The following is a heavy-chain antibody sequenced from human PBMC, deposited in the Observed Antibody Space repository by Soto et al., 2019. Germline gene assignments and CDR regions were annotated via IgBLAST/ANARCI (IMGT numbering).Heavy chain of an antibody. CDR2: ISSSSRYI. J-gene: IGHJ3*02. V-gene: IGHV3-21*01. Sequence: KPGGSLRLSCAASGFNFSSYTMNWVRQAPGKGLEWVSSISSSSRYIYYADSVKGRFTISRDDAKNSLSLQMNSLRAEDTAVYYCAXDRCRGASCYQTYAFDIWGQGTMVTVSS. D-gene: IGHD2-15*01. CDR3: AXDRCRGASCYQTYAFDI. CDR1: GFNFSSYT.